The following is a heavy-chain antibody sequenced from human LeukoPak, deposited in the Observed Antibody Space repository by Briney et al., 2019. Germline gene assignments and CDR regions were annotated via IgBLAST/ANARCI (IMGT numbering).Heavy chain of an antibody. V-gene: IGHV3-7*01. J-gene: IGHJ6*03. CDR3: ARFRGRISRYYYYMDV. Sequence: GGSLRLPCAASGFTFGSHWMSWVRQAPGKGLEWVANIKKDGSEKYYVAPVKGRFTRSRDNAKNSLHLQMTSLSAEHTAVYYCARFRGRISRYYYYMDVWGTGNTVTVSS. CDR2: IKKDGSEK. D-gene: IGHD3-10*01. CDR1: GFTFGSHW.